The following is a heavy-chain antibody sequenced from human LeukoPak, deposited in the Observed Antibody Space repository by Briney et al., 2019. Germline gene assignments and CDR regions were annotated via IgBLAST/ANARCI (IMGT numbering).Heavy chain of an antibody. V-gene: IGHV3-23*01. CDR1: GFTFRNYA. CDR3: AKDRVRDNGWDIDY. Sequence: PGGSLRLXCVGSGFTFRNYAMNWVRQAPGKGLESVSGFSAAGTYYADSVKGRFTTSRDDSKNTIYLQMNSLTAEDTGVYYCAKDRVRDNGWDIDYWGQGTLVTVSS. D-gene: IGHD6-19*01. CDR2: FSAAGT. J-gene: IGHJ4*02.